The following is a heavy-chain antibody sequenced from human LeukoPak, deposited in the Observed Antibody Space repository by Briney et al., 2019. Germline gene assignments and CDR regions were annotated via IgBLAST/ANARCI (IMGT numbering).Heavy chain of an antibody. J-gene: IGHJ3*02. CDR2: IYSGGST. CDR3: AREVGGSAFDI. V-gene: IGHV3-53*04. CDR1: GFTVSSNY. D-gene: IGHD3-16*01. Sequence: GGPLRLSCAASGFTVSSNYMSWVRQAPGKGLEWVSIIYSGGSTYYADSVKGRFTISRHNSKNTLYLQMNSLRAEDTAVYYCAREVGGSAFDIWGQGTMVTVSS.